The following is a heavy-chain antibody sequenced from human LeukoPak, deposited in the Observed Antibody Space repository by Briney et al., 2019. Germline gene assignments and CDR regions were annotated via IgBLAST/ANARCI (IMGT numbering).Heavy chain of an antibody. CDR1: GGSVSSGSYY. D-gene: IGHD1-14*01. J-gene: IGHJ3*02. CDR3: ARKEASGRSYAFDI. CDR2: IYYSGST. V-gene: IGHV4-61*01. Sequence: SETLSLTCTVSGGSVSSGSYYWSWIRQPPGKGLEWIGYIYYSGSTYYNPSLKRRLTISVDTSKNQFSLKVYSVTAADTAVYYCARKEASGRSYAFDIWGQGTMVTVSS.